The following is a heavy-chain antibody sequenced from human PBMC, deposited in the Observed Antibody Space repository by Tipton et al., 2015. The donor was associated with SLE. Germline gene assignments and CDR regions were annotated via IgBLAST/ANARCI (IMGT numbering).Heavy chain of an antibody. CDR2: IYHSGGT. J-gene: IGHJ4*02. D-gene: IGHD6-6*01. CDR3: ARAEFVAAHPDY. Sequence: TLSLTCTVSDYSISSGYYWGWIRQPPGKGLEWIGTIYHSGGTNYNPSLKSRVTISVDTSKNQFSLKLSSVTAADTAVYYCARAEFVAAHPDYWGQGTLVTVSS. V-gene: IGHV4-38-2*02. CDR1: DYSISSGYY.